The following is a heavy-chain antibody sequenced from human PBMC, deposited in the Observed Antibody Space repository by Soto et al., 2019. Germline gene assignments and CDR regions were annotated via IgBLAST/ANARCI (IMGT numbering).Heavy chain of an antibody. Sequence: QVQLVQSGAEVKKPGSSVKVSCKASGGTFSSYAISCVRQAPGQGLEWMGGIIPIFGTANYAQKFQGRVTISADESTGTAYMELSRLRSEDTAVYYCARDKVGYYDGSGSYRVSVHPGYYYGMDVCSQGTKVTVS. CDR2: IIPIFGTA. V-gene: IGHV1-69*01. D-gene: IGHD3-22*01. CDR3: ARDKVGYYDGSGSYRVSVHPGYYYGMDV. CDR1: GGTFSSYA. J-gene: IGHJ6*02.